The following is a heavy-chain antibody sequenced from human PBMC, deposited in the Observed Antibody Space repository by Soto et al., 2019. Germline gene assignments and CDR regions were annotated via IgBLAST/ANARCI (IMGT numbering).Heavy chain of an antibody. V-gene: IGHV3-48*01. CDR2: ISSSSSTI. D-gene: IGHD2-15*01. J-gene: IGHJ3*02. CDR1: GFTFSSYS. Sequence: GGSLRLSCAASGFTFSSYSMNWVRQAPGKGLEWVSYISSSSSTIYYADSVKGRFTISRDNAKNSLYLHMNSLRAEDTAVYYCARDSRYCSGGSCYWFAFDIWGQGTMVT. CDR3: ARDSRYCSGGSCYWFAFDI.